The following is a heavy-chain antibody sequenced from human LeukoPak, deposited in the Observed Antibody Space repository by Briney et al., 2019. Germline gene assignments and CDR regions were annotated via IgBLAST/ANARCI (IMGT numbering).Heavy chain of an antibody. J-gene: IGHJ4*02. V-gene: IGHV3-74*01. CDR2: LNFDGSRT. CDR3: ARGIYGDPPAIDQ. D-gene: IGHD4-17*01. Sequence: GGSLRLSCAASGFTFNYFWMHWVRQAPGEGLVWVSRLNFDGSRTTYAEFVEGRFTISRDNAKNTLFLHMNSLRAEDTAVYYCARGIYGDPPAIDQWGQGALVTVSS. CDR1: GFTFNYFW.